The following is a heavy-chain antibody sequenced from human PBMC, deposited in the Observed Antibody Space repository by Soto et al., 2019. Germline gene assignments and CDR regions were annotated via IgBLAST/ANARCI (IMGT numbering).Heavy chain of an antibody. D-gene: IGHD3-10*01. CDR3: AKDTYPVWFGQLSDY. Sequence: GGSLRLSCAASGFAFISYGMHWGRQAPCKGLEMVAVILYDGGNKDYADSVKGRFTISIDNSKNTLYLQMNSLRAEDTAVYYSAKDTYPVWFGQLSDYWGQGT. CDR1: GFAFISYG. CDR2: ILYDGGNK. J-gene: IGHJ4*02. V-gene: IGHV3-30*18.